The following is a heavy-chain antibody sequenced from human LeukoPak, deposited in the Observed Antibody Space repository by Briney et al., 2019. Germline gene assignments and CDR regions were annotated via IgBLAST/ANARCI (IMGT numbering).Heavy chain of an antibody. J-gene: IGHJ6*03. Sequence: GGSLRLSCAASGFTFSNYNMNWVRQAPGKGLEWVAYITLSRTTIYYADSVKGRFTISRDNAKNSLYLQMNSLRAEDTALYYCARGGAHCSGGSCYSENYYMDVWGKGTTVTVSS. CDR2: ITLSRTTI. CDR1: GFTFSNYN. CDR3: ARGGAHCSGGSCYSENYYMDV. V-gene: IGHV3-48*04. D-gene: IGHD2-15*01.